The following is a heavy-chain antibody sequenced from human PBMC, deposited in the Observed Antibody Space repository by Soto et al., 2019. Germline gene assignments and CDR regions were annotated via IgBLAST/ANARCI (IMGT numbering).Heavy chain of an antibody. D-gene: IGHD2-2*01. V-gene: IGHV3-48*03. CDR2: ISSGGSTV. CDR1: RFTFSTYE. Sequence: GGSLRLSCVASRFTFSTYEMHWVRQAPGKGLEWVSYISSGGSTVYYADSVKGRFTISRDNTRNSLYLQMNSLRDEDTALYYCVRYCSTTLCNGVATRTFDYWGQGTLVTVSS. J-gene: IGHJ4*02. CDR3: VRYCSTTLCNGVATRTFDY.